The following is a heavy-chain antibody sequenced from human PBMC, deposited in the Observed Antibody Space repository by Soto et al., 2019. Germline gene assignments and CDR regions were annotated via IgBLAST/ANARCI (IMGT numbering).Heavy chain of an antibody. D-gene: IGHD4-17*01. V-gene: IGHV3-30*18. Sequence: QVQLVESGGGVVQPGRSLRLSCAASGFTFSSYGMHWVRQAPGKGLEWVAVISYDGSNKYYADSVKGRFTISRDNSKNTLYLQMHSLRAEDTAVYYCAKVIAWDYGDYPTDEYYYYGMDVWGQGTTVTVSS. CDR1: GFTFSSYG. CDR3: AKVIAWDYGDYPTDEYYYYGMDV. CDR2: ISYDGSNK. J-gene: IGHJ6*02.